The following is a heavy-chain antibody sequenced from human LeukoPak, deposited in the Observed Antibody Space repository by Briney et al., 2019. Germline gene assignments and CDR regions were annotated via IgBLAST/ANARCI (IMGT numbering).Heavy chain of an antibody. Sequence: SETLSLTCTVSGGSISSSSYYWGWIRQPPGKGLEWIGSIYYSGSTYYNPSLKSRVTISVDTSKNQFSLKLSSVTAADTAVYYCARQEEGYYYYYMDVWGKGTTVTVSS. CDR3: ARQEEGYYYYYMDV. CDR1: GGSISSSSYY. V-gene: IGHV4-39*07. CDR2: IYYSGST. J-gene: IGHJ6*03.